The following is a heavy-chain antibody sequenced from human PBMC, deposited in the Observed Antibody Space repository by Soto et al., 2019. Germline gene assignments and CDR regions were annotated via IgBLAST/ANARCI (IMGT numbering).Heavy chain of an antibody. CDR1: GYTFTSYG. CDR2: ISAYNGNT. J-gene: IGHJ3*02. CDR3: ASSITIFGVVIGPDAFDI. V-gene: IGHV1-18*01. Sequence: ASVKVSCKASGYTFTSYGISWVRQAPGQGLEWMGWISAYNGNTNYAQKLQGRVTMTTDTSTSTAYIGLRSLRSDDTAVYYCASSITIFGVVIGPDAFDIWGQGTMVTVSS. D-gene: IGHD3-3*01.